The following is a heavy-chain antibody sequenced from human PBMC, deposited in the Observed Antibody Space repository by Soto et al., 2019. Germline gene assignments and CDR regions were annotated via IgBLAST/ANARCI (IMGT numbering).Heavy chain of an antibody. CDR3: ARSIVVVTAADY. Sequence: QGQLVQSGAEVKKPGASVKDSCKAPGYTFTSYAVHWVRRAPGRRLEWMGWVNAGSGKTKYSQKLQGRVTITRDTSASTAYMELSSLRSEDTAVYYCARSIVVVTAADYWGKGTLVTVSS. CDR2: VNAGSGKT. V-gene: IGHV1-3*01. D-gene: IGHD2-21*02. J-gene: IGHJ4*02. CDR1: GYTFTSYA.